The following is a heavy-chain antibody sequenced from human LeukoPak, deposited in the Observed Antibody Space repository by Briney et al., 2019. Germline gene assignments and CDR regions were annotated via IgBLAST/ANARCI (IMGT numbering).Heavy chain of an antibody. CDR3: TGYSSSFDAFDI. Sequence: SETLSLTCAVYGGSFSGYYWSWIRQSPGKGLEWLGEINHSGSTNYNPSLKSRVTISVDTSKNQFSLKLSSVTAADTAVYYCTGYSSSFDAFDIWGQGTMVTVSS. J-gene: IGHJ3*02. D-gene: IGHD6-13*01. CDR2: INHSGST. V-gene: IGHV4-34*03. CDR1: GGSFSGYY.